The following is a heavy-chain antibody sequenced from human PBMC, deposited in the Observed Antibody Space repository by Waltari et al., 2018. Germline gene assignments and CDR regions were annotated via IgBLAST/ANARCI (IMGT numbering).Heavy chain of an antibody. CDR3: ARKTSALYFDY. D-gene: IGHD2-2*01. V-gene: IGHV3-33*08. CDR1: GFSFCSYG. J-gene: IGHJ4*02. CDR2: IWFDGSNK. Sequence: QVQLVESGGGVVQPGRSLRPSCAAAGFSFCSYGMHWVRQAPGKGLEWVAVIWFDGSNKYYADAVKGRFTISRDNSKNTLYLQMNSLRAEDTAVYYCARKTSALYFDYWGQGALVTVSS.